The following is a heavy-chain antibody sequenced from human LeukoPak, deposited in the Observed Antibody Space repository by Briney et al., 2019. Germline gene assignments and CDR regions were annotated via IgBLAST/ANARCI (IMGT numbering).Heavy chain of an antibody. CDR1: GGTFSSYA. V-gene: IGHV1-69*05. CDR2: IIPIFGTA. Sequence: SVKVSCKASGGTFSSYAISWVRHAPGQGLEWMGGIIPIFGTANYAQKVQGRVTITTDKSTSTAYMELSSLRSEDTAVYYCARSGTDDILIGYYYYYMDVWGKGTTVTVSS. CDR3: ARSGTDDILIGYYYYYMDV. J-gene: IGHJ6*03. D-gene: IGHD3-9*01.